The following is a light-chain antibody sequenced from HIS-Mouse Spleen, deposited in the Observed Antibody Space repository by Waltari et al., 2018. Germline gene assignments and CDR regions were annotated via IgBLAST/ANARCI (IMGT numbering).Light chain of an antibody. J-gene: IGLJ2*01. V-gene: IGLV3-21*02. CDR3: HVWDSSSDPVV. CDR2: DGS. Sequence: SYVLTQPPSVSVAPGQTARITCGGNNIGSKSVHWYQQKPGRAPVLVVYDGSDRPSGIPGRFSGSNSGNTATLTISRVEAGDEADYYCHVWDSSSDPVVFGGGTKLTVL. CDR1: NIGSKS.